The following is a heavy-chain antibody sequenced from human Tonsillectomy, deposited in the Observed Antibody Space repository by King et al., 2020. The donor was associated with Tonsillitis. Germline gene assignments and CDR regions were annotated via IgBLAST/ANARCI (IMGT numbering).Heavy chain of an antibody. V-gene: IGHV3-11*06. Sequence: VQLVESGGGLVKPGGSLRLSCAASGFTFSDYYMSWIRQAPGKGLEWVSYISSSSSYTNYADSVKGRLTISRDNAKNSLYLQMNSLRAEDTAVYYCARDTYGFSSYYYYGMDVWGQGTTVTVSS. CDR3: ARDTYGFSSYYYYGMDV. CDR1: GFTFSDYY. CDR2: ISSSSSYT. D-gene: IGHD3-10*01. J-gene: IGHJ6*02.